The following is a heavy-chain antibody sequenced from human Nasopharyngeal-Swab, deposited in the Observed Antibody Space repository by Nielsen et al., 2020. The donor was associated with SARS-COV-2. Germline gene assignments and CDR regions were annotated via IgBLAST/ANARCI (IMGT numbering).Heavy chain of an antibody. CDR3: TTVVKLAAISPFDY. J-gene: IGHJ4*02. V-gene: IGHV1-24*01. CDR2: FDPEDGET. Sequence: ASVKVSCKVSGYTLTELSMHWVRQAPGHGPDWMGGFDPEDGETIYAQKFQGRVTMTEDTSADTAYMELSSLTSEDTAVYYCTTVVKLAAISPFDYLGQGTLGTVSS. D-gene: IGHD2-2*01. CDR1: GYTLTELS.